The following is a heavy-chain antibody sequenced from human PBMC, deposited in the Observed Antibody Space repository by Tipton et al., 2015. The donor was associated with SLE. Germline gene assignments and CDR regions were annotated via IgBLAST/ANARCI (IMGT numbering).Heavy chain of an antibody. CDR2: INHNGST. V-gene: IGHV4-34*01. CDR3: AREWADDAFDI. D-gene: IGHD2-8*01. Sequence: TLSLTCAVYGGSFSGHYWSWIRQPPGKGLEWIGEINHNGSTNYNPSLKSRVTISVDTSKNQFSLKLTSVTAADTAVYFCAREWADDAFDIWGRGTRVTVSS. J-gene: IGHJ3*02. CDR1: GGSFSGHY.